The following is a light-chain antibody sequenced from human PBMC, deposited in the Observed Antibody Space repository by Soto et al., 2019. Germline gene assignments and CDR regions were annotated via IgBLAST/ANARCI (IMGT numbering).Light chain of an antibody. Sequence: QSVLTQPPSASGTPGQRVTISCSGSRSNIGTDTVTWYHHLPGTAPKVLIYSNDQRPSGVPDRFSGSKSGTSAALAIRGLQSDDEAFYYCAAWDDTLNAVIFGGGTKVTVL. J-gene: IGLJ2*01. CDR3: AAWDDTLNAVI. CDR2: SND. V-gene: IGLV1-44*01. CDR1: RSNIGTDT.